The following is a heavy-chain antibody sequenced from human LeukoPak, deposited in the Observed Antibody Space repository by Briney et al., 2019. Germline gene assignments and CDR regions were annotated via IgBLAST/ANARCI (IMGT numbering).Heavy chain of an antibody. Sequence: SQTLSLTCAISGDSVSSNSAAWNWIRQSPSRGLEWLGRTYYRSKWYNDYAVSVKSRITINPDTSKNQFSLQLNSVTPEDTAVYYCARVERYYYDSSGYYYVPPRAFDIWGQGTMVTVSS. CDR3: ARVERYYYDSSGYYYVPPRAFDI. J-gene: IGHJ3*02. V-gene: IGHV6-1*01. D-gene: IGHD3-22*01. CDR2: TYYRSKWYN. CDR1: GDSVSSNSAA.